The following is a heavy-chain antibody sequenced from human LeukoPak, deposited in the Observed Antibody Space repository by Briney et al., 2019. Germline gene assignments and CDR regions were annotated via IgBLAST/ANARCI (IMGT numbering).Heavy chain of an antibody. CDR1: GFTFDDYA. V-gene: IGHV3-9*01. CDR3: AKGSSGWEEGDYYYYGMDV. J-gene: IGHJ6*02. Sequence: PGGSLRLSCAASGFTFDDYAMHWVRQAPGKGLEWVSGISWNSGSIGYADSVKGRFTISRDNAKNSLYLQMNRLRAEDTALYYCAKGSSGWEEGDYYYYGMDVWGQGTTVTVSS. D-gene: IGHD6-19*01. CDR2: ISWNSGSI.